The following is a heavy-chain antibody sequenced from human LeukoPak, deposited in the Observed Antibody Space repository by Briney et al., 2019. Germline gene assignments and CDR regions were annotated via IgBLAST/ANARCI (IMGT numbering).Heavy chain of an antibody. CDR1: GGSFSGYY. V-gene: IGHV4-34*01. J-gene: IGHJ4*02. CDR3: GRVPHYYFGYGYFDT. CDR2: IDQSGTT. D-gene: IGHD3/OR15-3a*01. Sequence: SETLSLTCVVNGGSFSGYYWSWIRQPPGKGLEWIGEIDQSGTTNYNPSLKSRVAISIDTSKTQFSLTLTSITAADTAVYYCGRVPHYYFGYGYFDTGGRGTGVTVSS.